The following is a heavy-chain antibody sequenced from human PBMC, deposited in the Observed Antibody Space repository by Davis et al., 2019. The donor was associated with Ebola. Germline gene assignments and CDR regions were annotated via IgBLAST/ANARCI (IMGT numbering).Heavy chain of an antibody. CDR3: ARDFYDSSGYLWYFDL. J-gene: IGHJ2*01. CDR1: GGSISSSNW. V-gene: IGHV4-4*02. CDR2: IYHSGST. D-gene: IGHD3-22*01. Sequence: MPSETLSLTCAVSGGSISSSNWCCWVRQPPGKGLEWIGEIYHSGSTNYNPSLKGRVTISVDKSKSEFSLRLSSVTAADTAVYYCARDFYDSSGYLWYFDLWGRGTLVTVSS.